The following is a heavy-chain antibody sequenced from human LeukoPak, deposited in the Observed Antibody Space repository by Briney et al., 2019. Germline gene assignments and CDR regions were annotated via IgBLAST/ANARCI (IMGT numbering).Heavy chain of an antibody. Sequence: GGSLRLSCAASGFTFSSYGMSWVRQAPGKGLEWVANINQDGSEKSYVDSVKGRFTISRDNAKNSLYLQMNSLREEDTAVYYCARPYLEWSLKFYMDVWGKGTTVTVSS. CDR3: ARPYLEWSLKFYMDV. CDR2: INQDGSEK. J-gene: IGHJ6*03. D-gene: IGHD3-3*02. V-gene: IGHV3-7*01. CDR1: GFTFSSYG.